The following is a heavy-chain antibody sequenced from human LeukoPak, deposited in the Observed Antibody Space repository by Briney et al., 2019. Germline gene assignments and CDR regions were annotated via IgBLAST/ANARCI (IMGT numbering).Heavy chain of an antibody. V-gene: IGHV3-30*02. CDR2: IRYDGTNK. CDR1: GFTFSNYG. J-gene: IGHJ4*02. CDR3: SSSSEGY. D-gene: IGHD6-6*01. Sequence: PGGSLRLSCAAAGFTFSNYGMHWVRQAPGKGLEWVAFIRYDGTNKYYADSVKGRFTISRDNSKNTLYLQMNGLRAEDTAVYYVSSSSEGYWGQGTLVTVSS.